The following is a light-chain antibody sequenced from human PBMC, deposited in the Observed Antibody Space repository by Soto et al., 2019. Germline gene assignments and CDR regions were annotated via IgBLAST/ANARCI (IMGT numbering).Light chain of an antibody. CDR3: QQYRDSLGT. Sequence: ELGLTQSPGTLSLSPGERATLACRASQSVISTYLAWYQQKPGQAPRLLIYGASSRATGIPDRFSGSGSGTDFTLTISRLEPEDFAVYYCQQYRDSLGTFGQGTKVEIK. J-gene: IGKJ1*01. V-gene: IGKV3-20*01. CDR1: QSVISTY. CDR2: GAS.